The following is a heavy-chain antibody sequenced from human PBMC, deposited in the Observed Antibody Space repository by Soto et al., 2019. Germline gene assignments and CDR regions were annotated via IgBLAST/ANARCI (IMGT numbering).Heavy chain of an antibody. CDR1: GFTVSSNY. CDR3: ARRMVAATPYLSQTDYYYNYIHV. CDR2: IYSGGST. Sequence: GGSLRLSCAASGFTVSSNYMSWVRQAPGKGLEWVSVIYSGGSTYYADSVKGRFTISRHNSKNTLYLQMNSLRAEDTAVYYCARRMVAATPYLSQTDYYYNYIHVWGNGTTVTVSS. J-gene: IGHJ6*03. D-gene: IGHD2-15*01. V-gene: IGHV3-53*04.